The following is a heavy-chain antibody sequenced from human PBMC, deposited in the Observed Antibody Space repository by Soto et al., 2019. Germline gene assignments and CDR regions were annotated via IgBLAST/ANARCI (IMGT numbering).Heavy chain of an antibody. CDR3: ARAEFLEWLSNWFDP. CDR2: IYYSGST. D-gene: IGHD3-3*01. Sequence: PSETLSLTCTVSGGSISSSSYYWGWIRQPPGKGLEWIGSIYYSGSTYYNPSLKSRVTISVDTSKNQFSLKLSSVTAADTAVYYCARAEFLEWLSNWFDPWGQGILVNVSS. J-gene: IGHJ5*02. CDR1: GGSISSSSYY. V-gene: IGHV4-39*01.